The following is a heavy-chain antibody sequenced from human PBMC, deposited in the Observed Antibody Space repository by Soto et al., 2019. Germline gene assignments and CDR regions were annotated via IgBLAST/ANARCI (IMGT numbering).Heavy chain of an antibody. CDR3: ARGSSGYISSWYYFDY. V-gene: IGHV3-23*01. Sequence: GSLRLSCAASGFTFTDYALSWVRQAPGKGLEWVATISGIGGSTYLADSVKGRLSISRDNSKNTVSLLMNSLRAEDTAVYFCARGSSGYISSWYYFDYWAGEPWSPSPQ. CDR1: GFTFTDYA. CDR2: ISGIGGST. J-gene: IGHJ4*02. D-gene: IGHD6-13*01.